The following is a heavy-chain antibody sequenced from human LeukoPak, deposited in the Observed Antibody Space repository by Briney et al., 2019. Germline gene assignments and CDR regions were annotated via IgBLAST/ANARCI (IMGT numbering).Heavy chain of an antibody. J-gene: IGHJ5*02. V-gene: IGHV4-59*01. CDR2: IYYSGST. D-gene: IGHD2-8*01. Sequence: KPSETLSLTCSVSGDSISSDYWSWIRQPPGKGLEWIGYIYYSGSTNYNPSLKSRVTISVDTSKNQFSLKLSSVTAADTAVYYCASGPVNCTNGVCYRGNWFDPWGQGTLVTVSS. CDR1: GDSISSDY. CDR3: ASGPVNCTNGVCYRGNWFDP.